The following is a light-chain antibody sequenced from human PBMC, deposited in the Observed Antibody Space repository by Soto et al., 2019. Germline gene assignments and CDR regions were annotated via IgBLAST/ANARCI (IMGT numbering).Light chain of an antibody. J-gene: IGKJ1*01. V-gene: IGKV3-20*01. CDR1: QSVSSNY. Sequence: DIVFTQSPGTPSLSPGERATLSCRASQSVSSNYLAWYQQKPGQAPRLLIYGASTRATGVPDRFSGSGSGTDFTLTISRLEPEDFAVYHCQQYGSLSWTFGQGTKVDIK. CDR3: QQYGSLSWT. CDR2: GAS.